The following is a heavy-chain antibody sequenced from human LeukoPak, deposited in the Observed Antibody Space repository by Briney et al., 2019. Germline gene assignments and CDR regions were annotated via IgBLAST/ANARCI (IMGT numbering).Heavy chain of an antibody. CDR3: ATPGYSSGWYDLAFDY. D-gene: IGHD6-19*01. V-gene: IGHV3-23*01. CDR1: GFTFSSYA. Sequence: GGSLRLSCAASGFTFSSYAMSWVRQAPGKGLEWVSSISGSGGSTYYADSVKGRFTISRDNSKNTLYLQMNSLRAEDTAVYYCATPGYSSGWYDLAFDYWGQGTLVTVSS. J-gene: IGHJ4*02. CDR2: ISGSGGST.